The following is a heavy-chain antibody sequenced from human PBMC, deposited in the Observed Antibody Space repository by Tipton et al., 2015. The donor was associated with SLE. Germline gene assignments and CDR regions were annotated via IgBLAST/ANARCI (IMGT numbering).Heavy chain of an antibody. CDR3: ARDPYSSSWYRYYYMDV. V-gene: IGHV3-30*04. D-gene: IGHD6-13*01. CDR1: GFTFSSYA. Sequence: LSLTCAASGFTFSSYAMHWVRQAPGKGLEWVAVISYDGSNKYYADSVKGRFTISRDNSKNTLYLQMNSLRAEDTAVYYCARDPYSSSWYRYYYMDVWGKGTTVTVSS. CDR2: ISYDGSNK. J-gene: IGHJ6*03.